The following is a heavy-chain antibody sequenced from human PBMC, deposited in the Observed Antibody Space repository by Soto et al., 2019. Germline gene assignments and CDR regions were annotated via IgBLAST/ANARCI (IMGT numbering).Heavy chain of an antibody. D-gene: IGHD6-13*01. CDR3: AKLSGIAAAGRVIDY. J-gene: IGHJ4*02. CDR2: ISGSGGST. V-gene: IGHV3-23*01. Sequence: RRLSCAASGFTFSSYAMSWVRQAPGKGLEWVSAISGSGGSTYYADSVKGRFTISRDNSKNTLYLQMNSLRAEDTAVYYCAKLSGIAAAGRVIDYWGQGTLVTVSS. CDR1: GFTFSSYA.